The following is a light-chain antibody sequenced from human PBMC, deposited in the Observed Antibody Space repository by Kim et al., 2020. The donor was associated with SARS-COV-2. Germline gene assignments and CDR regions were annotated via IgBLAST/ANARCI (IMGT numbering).Light chain of an antibody. CDR1: KLGDKY. Sequence: SYELTQPLSVSVSPGQTASITCSGDKLGDKYACWYQQKPGQSPVLVIYQDSKRPSGIPERFSGSNSGNTATLTISGTQAMDEADYYCQAWDSSTAVFGGGTQLTVL. CDR2: QDS. CDR3: QAWDSSTAV. V-gene: IGLV3-1*01. J-gene: IGLJ3*02.